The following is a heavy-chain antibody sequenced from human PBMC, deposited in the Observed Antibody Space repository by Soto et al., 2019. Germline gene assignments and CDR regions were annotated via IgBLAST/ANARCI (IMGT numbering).Heavy chain of an antibody. D-gene: IGHD6-19*01. V-gene: IGHV5-51*01. J-gene: IGHJ6*02. Sequence: EVQLVQSGAEVKKPGESLKISCKGSGYSFTSYWIGWVRQMPGKGLEWMGIIYPGDSDTRYSPSFQGQVTISADKSIITDSLHGSSLKASDTAMYYCARHSIAVAGTDYYYYGMEVWGPGTTVTVSS. CDR2: IYPGDSDT. CDR1: GYSFTSYW. CDR3: ARHSIAVAGTDYYYYGMEV.